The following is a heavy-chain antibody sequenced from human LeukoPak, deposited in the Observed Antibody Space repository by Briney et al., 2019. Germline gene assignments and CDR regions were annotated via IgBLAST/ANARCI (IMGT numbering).Heavy chain of an antibody. CDR2: ISTGSGYI. V-gene: IGHV3-21*01. J-gene: IGHJ4*02. CDR1: GFTFSSYA. Sequence: PGGSLRLSCAACGFTFSSYAMNWVRQAPGKGLEWVSSISTGSGYIYYADSLKGRFTISRDNAKNSLYLQMNSLRAEDTAVYYCARFATRVDYYFDYWGQGTLVTVSS. D-gene: IGHD2-15*01. CDR3: ARFATRVDYYFDY.